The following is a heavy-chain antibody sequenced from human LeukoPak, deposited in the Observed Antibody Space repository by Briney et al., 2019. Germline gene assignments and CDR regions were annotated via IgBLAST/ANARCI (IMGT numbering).Heavy chain of an antibody. D-gene: IGHD6-13*01. V-gene: IGHV4-38-2*02. J-gene: IGHJ4*02. CDR2: IYHSGST. Sequence: PSETLSLTCTVSGYSISSGYYWGWIRQPPGKGLEWIGSIYHSGSTYYNPSLKSRVTISVDTSKNQFSLKLSSVTAADTAVYYCARSSWSNNWDYWGQGTLVTVSS. CDR3: ARSSWSNNWDY. CDR1: GYSISSGYY.